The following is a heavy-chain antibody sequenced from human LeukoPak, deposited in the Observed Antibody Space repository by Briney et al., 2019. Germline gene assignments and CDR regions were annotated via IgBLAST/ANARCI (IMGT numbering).Heavy chain of an antibody. CDR3: ARGYGSGSYWDY. D-gene: IGHD3-10*01. J-gene: IGHJ4*02. V-gene: IGHV4-34*01. Sequence: PSETLSLTCAVYGGSFSDYYWSWIRQPPGEGLEWIGEINRGGSTEYNPSLKSRATISVDTSKNQFSLKLSSVTAADTAVYYCARGYGSGSYWDYWGQGTLVTVSS. CDR1: GGSFSDYY. CDR2: INRGGST.